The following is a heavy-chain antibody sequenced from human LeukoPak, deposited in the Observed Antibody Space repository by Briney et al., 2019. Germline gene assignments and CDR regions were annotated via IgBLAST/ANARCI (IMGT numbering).Heavy chain of an antibody. J-gene: IGHJ4*01. D-gene: IGHD3-22*01. CDR1: GFTVSSNY. CDR2: ICSGGST. V-gene: IGHV3-53*04. Sequence: GGSLRLSCAASGFTVSSNYMSWVRQAPGKGLEWVSVICSGGSTYYADSVKGRFTISRHNSKNTLYLQMNSLRAEDTAVYYCARGIFSSGYYNFDYWGQGTLVTVSS. CDR3: ARGIFSSGYYNFDY.